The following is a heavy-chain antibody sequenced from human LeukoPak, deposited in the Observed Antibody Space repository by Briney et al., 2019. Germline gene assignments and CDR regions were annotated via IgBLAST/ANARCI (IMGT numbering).Heavy chain of an antibody. CDR3: ASRSHYYDSSPFDY. D-gene: IGHD3-22*01. CDR1: AGSTRGYY. CDR2: IYYTGST. Sequence: SETLSLTCIVSAGSTRGYYWSWIRQPPGKGLEWIGYIYYTGSTYYNPSLESRVDISVDTSKNQFSLNLKSVTAADTAVYFCASRSHYYDSSPFDYWGQGILVTVSS. J-gene: IGHJ4*02. V-gene: IGHV4-59*06.